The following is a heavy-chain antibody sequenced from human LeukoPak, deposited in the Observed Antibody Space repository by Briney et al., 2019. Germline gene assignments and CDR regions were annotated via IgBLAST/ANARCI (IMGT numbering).Heavy chain of an antibody. V-gene: IGHV1-2*02. CDR1: GYTFTGYY. CDR2: INPNSGGT. J-gene: IGHJ3*02. Sequence: ASVKVSCKASGYTFTGYYMHWVRQAPGQGLEWMGWINPNSGGTNYAQKFQGRVTMTRDTSISTAYMELSRLRSDDTAVYYCARRRNYYDSSGYIDAFDIWGQGTMVTVSS. CDR3: ARRRNYYDSSGYIDAFDI. D-gene: IGHD3-22*01.